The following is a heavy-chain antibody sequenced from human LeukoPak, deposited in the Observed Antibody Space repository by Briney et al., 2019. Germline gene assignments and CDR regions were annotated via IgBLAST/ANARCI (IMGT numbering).Heavy chain of an antibody. J-gene: IGHJ5*02. CDR2: ISSSSSYI. D-gene: IGHD6-6*01. Sequence: GGSLRLSCAASGFTFSSYSMNWVRQAPGKGLEWVSSISSSSSYIYYADSVKGRFTISRDNSKNTLYLQMNSLRAEDTAVYYCAKDALSRSMRNWFDPWGQGTLVTASS. CDR1: GFTFSSYS. CDR3: AKDALSRSMRNWFDP. V-gene: IGHV3-21*01.